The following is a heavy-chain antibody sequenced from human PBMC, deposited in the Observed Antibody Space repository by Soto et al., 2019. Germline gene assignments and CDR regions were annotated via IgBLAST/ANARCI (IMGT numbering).Heavy chain of an antibody. Sequence: EVQLLESGGGLVQPGGSVRLSCAGSGYTFSSYAMSWVRQAPGKGLEWVSGISGRGGSTYYAASVKGRFTISRDNSKNMLYLQMNSLRAEDTAVYYCAKSWFGEVHFDFWGQGTLVTVSS. V-gene: IGHV3-23*01. CDR3: AKSWFGEVHFDF. J-gene: IGHJ4*02. D-gene: IGHD3-10*01. CDR1: GYTFSSYA. CDR2: ISGRGGST.